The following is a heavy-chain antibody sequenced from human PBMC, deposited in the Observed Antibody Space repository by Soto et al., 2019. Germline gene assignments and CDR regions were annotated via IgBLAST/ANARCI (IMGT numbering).Heavy chain of an antibody. CDR2: ISASGAST. CDR1: GFTFSNFA. CDR3: AKGLSGSQYYDYGMDV. D-gene: IGHD1-26*01. Sequence: EVQLLESGGGLVQPGGSLRLSCAASGFTFSNFAMTWVRQAPGKGLEWVSVISASGASTYYADSVKGRFTVSRDNSKNTLYLHINSLRVEATAVYYCAKGLSGSQYYDYGMDVWGQGTTVTVSS. J-gene: IGHJ6*02. V-gene: IGHV3-23*01.